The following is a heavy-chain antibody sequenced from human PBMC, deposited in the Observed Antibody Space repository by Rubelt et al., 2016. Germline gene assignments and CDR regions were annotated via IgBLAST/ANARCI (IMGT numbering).Heavy chain of an antibody. CDR3: ASMYSSSWYRGWFDP. Sequence: QVQLVQSGAEVKKPGASVKVSCKASGYTFTSYGISWVRQAPGQGLEWMGWISAYNGNTNYAQKRQGRVTMTTDTSTSTAYMELRSLRSDYTAVYYCASMYSSSWYRGWFDPWGQGTLVTVSS. CDR1: GYTFTSYG. CDR2: ISAYNGNT. J-gene: IGHJ5*02. V-gene: IGHV1-18*01. D-gene: IGHD6-13*01.